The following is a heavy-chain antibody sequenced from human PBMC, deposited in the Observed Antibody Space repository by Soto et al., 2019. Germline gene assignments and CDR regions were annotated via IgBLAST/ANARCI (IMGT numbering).Heavy chain of an antibody. CDR3: AREPYCGGDCYLGMDV. Sequence: ASVKVSCKASGYTFTSYGISWVRQAPGQGLEWMGWISAYNGNTNYAQKLQGRVTMTTDTSTSTAYMELRSLRSDDTAVYYCAREPYCGGDCYLGMDVWGQGTTVTVSS. J-gene: IGHJ6*02. CDR2: ISAYNGNT. V-gene: IGHV1-18*04. D-gene: IGHD2-21*02. CDR1: GYTFTSYG.